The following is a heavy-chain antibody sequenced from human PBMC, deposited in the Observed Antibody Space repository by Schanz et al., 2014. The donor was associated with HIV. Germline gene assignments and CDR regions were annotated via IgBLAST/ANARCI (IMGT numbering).Heavy chain of an antibody. CDR1: GYTFTSYY. V-gene: IGHV1-2*02. D-gene: IGHD6-19*01. CDR3: ARAPPREQWLIGYYGMDV. Sequence: QVQLVQSGAEVKKPGASVKVSCKASGYTFTSYYIHWVRQAPGQGPKWMGWIDCSNGDTYYKKNFRGRVTMTRDTPITTVFMELSGLRSDDTAVYYCARAPPREQWLIGYYGMDVWGQGTTVTVSS. CDR2: IDCSNGDT. J-gene: IGHJ6*02.